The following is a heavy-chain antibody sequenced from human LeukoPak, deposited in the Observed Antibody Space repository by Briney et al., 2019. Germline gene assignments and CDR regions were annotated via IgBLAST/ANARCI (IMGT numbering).Heavy chain of an antibody. D-gene: IGHD3-22*01. J-gene: IGHJ3*02. Sequence: GGSLRLSCAASGFIFRHYGMHWVRQAPGKGLEWVAFIRYDGSNTYYADSVKGRFTISRDNSKNTLYLQMNSLRAEDTAVYYCARDHYYDSSGYYYSPPRHDAFDIWGQGTMVTVSS. CDR2: IRYDGSNT. CDR1: GFIFRHYG. CDR3: ARDHYYDSSGYYYSPPRHDAFDI. V-gene: IGHV3-30*02.